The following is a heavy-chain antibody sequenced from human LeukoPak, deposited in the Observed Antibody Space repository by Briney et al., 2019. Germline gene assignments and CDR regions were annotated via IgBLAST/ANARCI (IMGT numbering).Heavy chain of an antibody. V-gene: IGHV4-34*01. D-gene: IGHD3-3*01. CDR3: ARGGRFLEWLPHYYYYYMDV. CDR2: INHSGST. J-gene: IGHJ6*03. CDR1: GGSISGSTYY. Sequence: SETLSLTCTVFGGSISGSTYYWSWIRQPPGKGLEWIGEINHSGSTNYNPSLKSRVTISVDTSKNQFSLKLSSVTAADTAVYYCARGGRFLEWLPHYYYYYMDVWGKGTTVTVSS.